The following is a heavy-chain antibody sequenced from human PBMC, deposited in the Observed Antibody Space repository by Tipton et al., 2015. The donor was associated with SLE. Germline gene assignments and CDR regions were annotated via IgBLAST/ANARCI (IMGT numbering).Heavy chain of an antibody. Sequence: TLSLTCTVSGGSISSSSYYWGWIRQPPGKGLEWIGSIYYSGSTYYNPSLKSRVTISVDTSKNQFSLKLSSVTAADTAVYYCAKDIGYASPEAFDYWGQGTLVTVSS. D-gene: IGHD2-15*01. CDR1: GGSISSSSYY. J-gene: IGHJ4*02. V-gene: IGHV4-39*02. CDR3: AKDIGYASPEAFDY. CDR2: IYYSGST.